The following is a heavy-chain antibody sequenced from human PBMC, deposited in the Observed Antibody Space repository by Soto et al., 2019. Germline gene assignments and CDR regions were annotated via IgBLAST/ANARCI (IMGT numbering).Heavy chain of an antibody. CDR2: IYHSGST. J-gene: IGHJ6*02. Sequence: SETLSLTCAVSGGSISSSNWWSWVRQPPGKGLEWIGEIYHSGSTNYNPSLKSRVTISVDKSKNQFSLKLSSVTAADTAVYYCARVGLLWFGHYGMDVWGQGTTVTVSS. CDR3: ARVGLLWFGHYGMDV. V-gene: IGHV4-4*02. D-gene: IGHD3-10*01. CDR1: GGSISSSNW.